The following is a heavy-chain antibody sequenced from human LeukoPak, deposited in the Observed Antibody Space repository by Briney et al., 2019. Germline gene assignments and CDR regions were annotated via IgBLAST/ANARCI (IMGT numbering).Heavy chain of an antibody. CDR3: ARRSFGSSAGKLDY. Sequence: SETLSLTCTVSGGSISSGSYYWSWIRQPAGKGLEWIGRIYTSGSTNYNPFLKSRVTISVDTSKNQFSLNLSSVTAADTAVYFCARRSFGSSAGKLDYWGQGSLVTVSS. V-gene: IGHV4-61*02. CDR1: GGSISSGSYY. D-gene: IGHD6-13*01. J-gene: IGHJ4*02. CDR2: IYTSGST.